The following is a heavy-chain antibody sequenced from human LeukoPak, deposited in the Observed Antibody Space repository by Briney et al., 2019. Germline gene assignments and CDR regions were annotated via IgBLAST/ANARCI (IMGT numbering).Heavy chain of an antibody. J-gene: IGHJ4*02. CDR1: GYTCTEYY. V-gene: IGHV1-2*02. CDR3: ARNINPSNWYEY. Sequence: ASVKVSCKASGYTCTEYYMHWVRQAPGHGLEWMGWIDPNNGGTSYAQKFQGRVTMTRDTSISTAYMEVRRLRSDDTAVYYCARNINPSNWYEYWGQGTLVTVAS. D-gene: IGHD6-13*01. CDR2: IDPNNGGT.